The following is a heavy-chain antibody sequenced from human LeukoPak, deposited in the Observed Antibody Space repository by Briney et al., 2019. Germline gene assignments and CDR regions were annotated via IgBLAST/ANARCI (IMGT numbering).Heavy chain of an antibody. Sequence: GGSLRLSCATSGFTFSHFGMHWVRQAPGKGLEWVAVIWNDGSNKYYGDSVKGRFTISRDNSRNTLYLQMNRLRVEDTAVYYCAKDAQRGFDYSNSLESWGQGTLVIVSS. D-gene: IGHD4-11*01. CDR1: GFTFSHFG. CDR3: AKDAQRGFDYSNSLES. J-gene: IGHJ5*01. V-gene: IGHV3-33*06. CDR2: IWNDGSNK.